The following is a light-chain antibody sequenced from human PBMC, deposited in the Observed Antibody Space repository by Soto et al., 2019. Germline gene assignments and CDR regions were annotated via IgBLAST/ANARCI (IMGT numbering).Light chain of an antibody. CDR1: QTVSNNY. J-gene: IGKJ2*01. CDR2: GSS. V-gene: IGKV3-20*01. CDR3: QQYGSSPPYT. Sequence: EVVLTQSPGTLSLSPGERATLSCRASQTVSNNYLAWYQQKPGQAPRLLIFGSSDRATGIPDRFIGSGSGTDFTLTISRLESEDFAVYYCQQYGSSPPYTFGQGTKLEIK.